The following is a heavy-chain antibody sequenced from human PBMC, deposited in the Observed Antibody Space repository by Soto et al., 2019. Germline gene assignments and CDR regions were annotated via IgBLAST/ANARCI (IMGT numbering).Heavy chain of an antibody. CDR3: AREEVGGRDK. D-gene: IGHD1-26*01. V-gene: IGHV3-7*04. Sequence: EVQLAQSGGGLVQAGGSLRLSCVVSGFMYRRYWMAWVRQAPGKGLEWVANINEDGNKKYHADSVKGRLTISRDNARMSMDLQMSSVSGEDTAVYYGAREEVGGRDKWGQGTLVTVSS. J-gene: IGHJ4*02. CDR1: GFMYRRYW. CDR2: INEDGNKK.